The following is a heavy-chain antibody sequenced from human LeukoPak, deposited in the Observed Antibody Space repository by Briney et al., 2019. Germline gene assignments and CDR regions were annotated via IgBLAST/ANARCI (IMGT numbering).Heavy chain of an antibody. D-gene: IGHD3-22*01. V-gene: IGHV5-51*01. CDR1: GYSFTSNW. CDR2: IYPRDSDT. Sequence: GESLTISCKASGYSFTSNWIGWARQMPGKGLEWMGIIYPRDSDTRYSPSFEGQVTISADKSITTAYLHWSSLKASDTAMYYCARHDRDDYDNDGYFDFWGQGTLVTVSS. CDR3: ARHDRDDYDNDGYFDF. J-gene: IGHJ4*02.